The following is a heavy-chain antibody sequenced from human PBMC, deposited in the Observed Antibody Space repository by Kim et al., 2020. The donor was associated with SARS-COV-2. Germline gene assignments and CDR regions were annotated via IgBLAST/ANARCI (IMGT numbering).Heavy chain of an antibody. CDR3: ARVRISPLMVYVFDF. V-gene: IGHV3-11*03. Sequence: ADSVRGRFTISRDNTKDSLYLQMNSLRVDDTAVYYCARVRISPLMVYVFDFWGQGSLVTVSS. J-gene: IGHJ4*02. D-gene: IGHD2-8*01.